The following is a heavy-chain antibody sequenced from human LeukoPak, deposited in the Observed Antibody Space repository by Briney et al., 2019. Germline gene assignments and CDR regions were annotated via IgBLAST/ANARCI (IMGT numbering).Heavy chain of an antibody. J-gene: IGHJ4*02. V-gene: IGHV3-11*01. CDR3: ARASLYDFWSGYYPPEAYYFDY. Sequence: PGGSLRLSCAASGFTFSDYYMSWIRQAPGKGLEWVSYISSSGSTIYYADSVKGRFTISRDNAKNSLYLQMNSLRAEDTAVYYCARASLYDFWSGYYPPEAYYFDYWGQGTLGTVSS. CDR2: ISSSGSTI. CDR1: GFTFSDYY. D-gene: IGHD3-3*01.